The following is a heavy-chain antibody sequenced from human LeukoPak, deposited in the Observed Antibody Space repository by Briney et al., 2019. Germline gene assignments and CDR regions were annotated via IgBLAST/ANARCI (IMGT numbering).Heavy chain of an antibody. J-gene: IGHJ4*02. CDR3: ARHPHIVER. V-gene: IGHV3-48*01. CDR1: GFTFSSYS. CDR2: ISSSSSTI. Sequence: GGSLRLSCAASGFTFSSYSMNWVRQAPGKGLEWVSYISSSSSTIYYADSVKGRFTISRDNAKNSLYLQMNSLRAEDTAVYYCARHPHIVERGGQGTLVTVSS. D-gene: IGHD2-21*01.